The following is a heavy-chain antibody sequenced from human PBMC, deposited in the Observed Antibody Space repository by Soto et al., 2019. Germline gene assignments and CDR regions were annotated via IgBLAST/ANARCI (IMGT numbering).Heavy chain of an antibody. CDR1: DDSITSGAYY. V-gene: IGHV4-39*01. CDR3: AGMSWFGDLLFDY. CDR2: IQYRGST. D-gene: IGHD3-10*01. J-gene: IGHJ4*02. Sequence: HLQLQESGPGLVKPSETLSLTCTVSDDSITSGAYYWGLIRQPPGKGLEWIGTIQYRGSTYYNPSLKSRLTISLDTSKNQFPLRLTSVTAADPAVYFCAGMSWFGDLLFDYWGQGTLVTVSS.